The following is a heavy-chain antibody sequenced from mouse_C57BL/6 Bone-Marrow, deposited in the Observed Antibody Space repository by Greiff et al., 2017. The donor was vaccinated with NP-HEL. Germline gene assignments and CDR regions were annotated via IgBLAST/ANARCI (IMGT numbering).Heavy chain of an antibody. CDR2: INPSNGGT. V-gene: IGHV1-53*01. CDR3: ARSGPTMITNWYFDV. J-gene: IGHJ1*03. Sequence: VQLQQPGTELVKPGASVKLSCKASGYTFTSYWMHWVKQRPGQGLEWIGNINPSNGGTNYNEKFKSKATLTVDKSSSTAYMQLSSLTSEDSAVYYCARSGPTMITNWYFDVWGTGTTVTVSS. D-gene: IGHD2-4*01. CDR1: GYTFTSYW.